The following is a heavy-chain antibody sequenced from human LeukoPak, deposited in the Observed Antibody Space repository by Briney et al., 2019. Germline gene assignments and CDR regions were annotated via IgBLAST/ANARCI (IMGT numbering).Heavy chain of an antibody. V-gene: IGHV4-59*08. CDR3: ASLRIAAAGTSWFDP. J-gene: IGHJ5*02. CDR2: IYYSGST. Sequence: SETLSLTCTVSGGSISSYYWSWIRQPPGKGLEWIGYIYYSGSTNYNPSLKSRVTISVDTSKNQFSLKLSSVTAADTAVYYCASLRIAAAGTSWFDPWGQGTLVTVSS. CDR1: GGSISSYY. D-gene: IGHD6-13*01.